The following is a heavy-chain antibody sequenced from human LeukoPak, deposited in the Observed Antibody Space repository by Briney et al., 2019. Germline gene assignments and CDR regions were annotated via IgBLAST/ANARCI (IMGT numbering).Heavy chain of an antibody. CDR2: IIPIFRTA. CDR1: GGTFSTYT. V-gene: IGHV1-69*13. D-gene: IGHD3-10*01. CDR3: RGVMDY. J-gene: IGHJ4*02. Sequence: GASVKVSCKASGGTFSTYTISWVRQAPGQGLEWMGGIIPIFRTAKYAQKFQGRVTITADESTTTAYMELSSLRSEDTAVYLVRGVMDYWGQGTLVTVSS.